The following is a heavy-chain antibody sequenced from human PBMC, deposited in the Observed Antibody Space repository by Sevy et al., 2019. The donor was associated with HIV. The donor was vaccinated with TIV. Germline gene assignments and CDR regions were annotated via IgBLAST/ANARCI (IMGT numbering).Heavy chain of an antibody. J-gene: IGHJ5*02. D-gene: IGHD3-16*01. Sequence: GGYLRLSCAASGFTFDDYTMHWVRQAPGKGLEWVSLISWEGGSTYYADSVKGQVTISRDNSKNSLYLQMKSLRPEATALYYCEKAYGGVNRNWFDTWGQGTLVTVSS. CDR1: GFTFDDYT. CDR2: ISWEGGST. V-gene: IGHV3-43*01. CDR3: EKAYGGVNRNWFDT.